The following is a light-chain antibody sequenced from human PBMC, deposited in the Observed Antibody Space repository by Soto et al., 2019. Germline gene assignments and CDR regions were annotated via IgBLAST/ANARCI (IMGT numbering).Light chain of an antibody. CDR1: QSISSL. J-gene: IGKJ2*01. V-gene: IGKV3-15*01. CDR2: SAS. CDR3: QQYYSTPYT. Sequence: EIVLTQSPATLSVSPGERATLSCRASQSISSLLAWYQQKPGQAPRLLIYSASTRATGIPARFSGSGSGADFTLTISSLQSEDVAVYYCQQYYSTPYTFGQGTKLEI.